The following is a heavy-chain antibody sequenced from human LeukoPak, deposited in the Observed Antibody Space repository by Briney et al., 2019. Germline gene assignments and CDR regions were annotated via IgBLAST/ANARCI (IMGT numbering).Heavy chain of an antibody. V-gene: IGHV1-69*13. CDR2: IIPIFGTA. J-gene: IGHJ6*02. D-gene: IGHD6-25*01. CDR3: ARDRLSDYYYYYGMDV. CDR1: GGTFSSYA. Sequence: EASVKVSCKASGGTFSSYAISWVRQAPGQGLEWMGGIIPIFGTANYAQKFQGRVTITAGESTSTAYMELSSLRSEDTAVYYCARDRLSDYYYYYGMDVWGQGTTVTVSS.